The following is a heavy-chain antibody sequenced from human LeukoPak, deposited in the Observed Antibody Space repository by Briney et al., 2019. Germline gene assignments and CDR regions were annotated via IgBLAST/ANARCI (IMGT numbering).Heavy chain of an antibody. D-gene: IGHD5-18*01. CDR2: ISGSGSGGST. V-gene: IGHV3-23*01. J-gene: IGHJ4*02. Sequence: GGSLRLSCAASGFTFSTSAMSWVRQAPGKGLEWVSNISGSGSGGSTYYADSVKGRFTISRDNSKNTLYLQMNSLRAEDTAVYYCAKERRGSYGDYWGQGTLVTVSS. CDR3: AKERRGSYGDY. CDR1: GFTFSTSA.